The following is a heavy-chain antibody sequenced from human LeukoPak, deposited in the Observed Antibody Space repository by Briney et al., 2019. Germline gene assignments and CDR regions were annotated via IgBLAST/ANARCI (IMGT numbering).Heavy chain of an antibody. CDR2: IYYSGST. CDR3: ARDRDGYSYGYALNFDY. V-gene: IGHV4-4*02. J-gene: IGHJ4*02. CDR1: GGSISSSNW. Sequence: SETLSLTCAVSGGSISSSNWWSWVRQPPGKGLEWIGYIYYSGSTNYNPSLKSRVTISVDTSKNQFSLKLSSVTAADTAVYYCARDRDGYSYGYALNFDYWGQGTLVTVSS. D-gene: IGHD5-18*01.